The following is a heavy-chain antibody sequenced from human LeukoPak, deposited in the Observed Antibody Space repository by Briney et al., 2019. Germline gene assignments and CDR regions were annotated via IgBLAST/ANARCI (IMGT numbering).Heavy chain of an antibody. CDR2: IWYDGSNK. CDR3: ARGLKIACDY. Sequence: PGRSLRLSCAASGFTFSSYGMHWVRQAPGKGLEWVAVIWYDGSNKYYADSVKGRFTISGDNSKNTLYLQMNSLRAEDTAVYYCARGLKIACDYWGQGTLVTVSS. V-gene: IGHV3-33*01. CDR1: GFTFSSYG. J-gene: IGHJ4*02.